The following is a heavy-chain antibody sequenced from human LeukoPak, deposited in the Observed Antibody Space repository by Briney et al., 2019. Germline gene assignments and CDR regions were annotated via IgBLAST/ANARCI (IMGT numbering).Heavy chain of an antibody. D-gene: IGHD3-22*01. J-gene: IGHJ4*02. Sequence: SETLSLTCTVSGGSISSHYWSWIRQPPGKGLEWIGYIYTSGSTNYNPSLKSRVTISVDTSKNQFSLKLSSVTAADTAVYYCARHYYDSSGYSAYYFDYWGQGTLVTVSS. CDR3: ARHYYDSSGYSAYYFDY. CDR2: IYTSGST. CDR1: GGSISSHY. V-gene: IGHV4-4*09.